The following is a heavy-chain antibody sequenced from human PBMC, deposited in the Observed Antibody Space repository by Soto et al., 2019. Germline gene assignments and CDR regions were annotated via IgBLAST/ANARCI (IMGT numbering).Heavy chain of an antibody. V-gene: IGHV4-34*01. CDR2: IDHSGNT. D-gene: IGHD1-26*01. J-gene: IGHJ4*02. CDR3: VGGRGRLVGFAY. Sequence: QVQLQQWGAGLLKPSETLSLTCAVTADSFSHYYWSWLRQPPGKGLEWIGEIDHSGNTNYSPSLKSRVTISLDTSKNQFSLKLNSVTAADTGVYYCVGGRGRLVGFAYWGQGTLVTVSS. CDR1: ADSFSHYY.